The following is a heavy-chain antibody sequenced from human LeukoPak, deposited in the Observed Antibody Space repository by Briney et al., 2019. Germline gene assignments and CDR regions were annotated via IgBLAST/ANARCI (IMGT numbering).Heavy chain of an antibody. J-gene: IGHJ4*01. D-gene: IGHD5-12*01. V-gene: IGHV3-48*03. CDR2: ISSSGITI. CDR3: AREMGGYPFDY. Sequence: GGSLRLSCAASGFLFSSFEVNWVRQAPGKGLEWVSYISSSGITIYYADSVKGRFTISRDNAKNSLYLQMNSLRAEDTAVYYCAREMGGYPFDYWGHGTLVTVSS. CDR1: GFLFSSFE.